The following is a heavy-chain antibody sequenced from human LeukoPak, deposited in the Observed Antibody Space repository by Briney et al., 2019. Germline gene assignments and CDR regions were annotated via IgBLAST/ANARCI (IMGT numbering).Heavy chain of an antibody. CDR3: ARDPVGYDAFDI. CDR1: GFTFSTYW. J-gene: IGHJ3*02. CDR2: IKQDGSEK. V-gene: IGHV3-7*04. Sequence: GGSLRLSCAASGFTFSTYWMSWVRQAPGKGLEWVANIKQDGSEKYYVDSVKGRFTISRDNAKKSLYLQMNSLRVEDTALYYCARDPVGYDAFDIWGRGTMVTVSS. D-gene: IGHD5-18*01.